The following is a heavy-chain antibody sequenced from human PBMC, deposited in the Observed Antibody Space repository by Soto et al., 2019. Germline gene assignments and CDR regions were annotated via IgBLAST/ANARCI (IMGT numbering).Heavy chain of an antibody. J-gene: IGHJ3*02. Sequence: GGSLRLSCAASGFTFSSYWMSWVRQAPGKGLEWVANIKQDGSEKYYVDSVKGRFTISRDNAKNSLYLQMNSLRAEDTAVYYCGRCSSTSCSGAFDIWGQGTMVTVSS. CDR2: IKQDGSEK. CDR1: GFTFSSYW. V-gene: IGHV3-7*03. CDR3: GRCSSTSCSGAFDI. D-gene: IGHD2-2*01.